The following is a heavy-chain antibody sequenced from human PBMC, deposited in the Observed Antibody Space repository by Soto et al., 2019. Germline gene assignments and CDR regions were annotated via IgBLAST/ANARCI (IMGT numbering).Heavy chain of an antibody. CDR3: ARADRTLVTYYSLDV. Sequence: XESLSLPWAVYCGSFGGYYWTWIRQPPGKGLDWIGEINHSGTINFNPSLKSRLTISLDTSKKHFSLKLSSVTDADTAAYYCARADRTLVTYYSLDVWGQGTTVTVSS. D-gene: IGHD2-21*02. CDR1: CGSFGGYY. J-gene: IGHJ6*02. V-gene: IGHV4-34*01. CDR2: INHSGTI.